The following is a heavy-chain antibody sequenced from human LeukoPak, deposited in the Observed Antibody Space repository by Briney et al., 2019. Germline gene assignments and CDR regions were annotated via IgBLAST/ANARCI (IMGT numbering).Heavy chain of an antibody. CDR3: ARRAYYDSSGYYPTSGYFDL. V-gene: IGHV4-4*08. CDR2: IYSNGIT. Sequence: SEPLSLTYTVSGDSFFSYFWKWIRQPPEKGREWIGYIYSNGITNYSPSLRSRGTISIATSKNQFSLRLRSVTAADTAIYDCARRAYYDSSGYYPTSGYFDLWGRGTLVTVSS. J-gene: IGHJ2*01. CDR1: GDSFFSYF. D-gene: IGHD3-22*01.